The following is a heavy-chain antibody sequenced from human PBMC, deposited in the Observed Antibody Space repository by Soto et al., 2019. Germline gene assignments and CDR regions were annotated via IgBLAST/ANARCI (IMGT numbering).Heavy chain of an antibody. J-gene: IGHJ6*02. CDR1: GFSFSSYW. D-gene: IGHD1-7*01. CDR3: ARALPKETTSAQNKLYYYYGMDV. CDR2: INSDGSST. Sequence: PGGSLGLSCAASGFSFSSYWMHWVRQAPGKGLVWVSRINSDGSSTSYADSVKGRFTISRDNAKNTLYLQMNSLRAEDTAVYYCARALPKETTSAQNKLYYYYGMDVWGQGTTVTVSS. V-gene: IGHV3-74*01.